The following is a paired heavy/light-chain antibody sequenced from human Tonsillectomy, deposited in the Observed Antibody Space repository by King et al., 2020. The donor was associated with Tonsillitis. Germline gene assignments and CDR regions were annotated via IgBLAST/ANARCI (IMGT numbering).Heavy chain of an antibody. D-gene: IGHD3-10*01. V-gene: IGHV1-18*01. CDR1: GYTFTNYG. CDR3: ARDPKRHNYGSGSFLDS. CDR2: ISAYNGNT. J-gene: IGHJ4*02. Sequence: QVQLVQSGAEVKKPGASVKVSCKVSGYTFTNYGISWVRQAPGQGLEWMGWISAYNGNTNYAQKFQGRVTMTTDTSTSTAYMEVRSLRSDDTAVYYCARDPKRHNYGSGSFLDSWGQGTLVTVSS.
Light chain of an antibody. CDR3: QQYGSSPGYT. CDR1: QSVSSSY. J-gene: IGKJ2*01. CDR2: GAS. Sequence: EIVLTQSPGTLSLSPGERATLSCRASQSVSSSYLAWYQQKPGQAPRLLISGASNRATDIPDRFSGSGSGTDFTLTISRLEPEDFAVYYCQQYGSSPGYTFGQGTKLEIK. V-gene: IGKV3-20*01.